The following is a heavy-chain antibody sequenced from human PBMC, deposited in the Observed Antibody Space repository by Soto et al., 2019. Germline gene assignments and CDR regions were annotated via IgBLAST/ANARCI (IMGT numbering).Heavy chain of an antibody. Sequence: PSQTLSLTCAISGDSVSSNSVAWYWIRQSPSRGLEWLGRTYYRSKWYNDYAVSVKSRITINPDTHKNQFSLQLNSVTPEDTAVYYCARDNIVGGMDLFDYWGQGTLVTVSS. CDR3: ARDNIVGGMDLFDY. V-gene: IGHV6-1*01. D-gene: IGHD1-26*01. CDR2: TYYRSKWYN. CDR1: GDSVSSNSVA. J-gene: IGHJ4*02.